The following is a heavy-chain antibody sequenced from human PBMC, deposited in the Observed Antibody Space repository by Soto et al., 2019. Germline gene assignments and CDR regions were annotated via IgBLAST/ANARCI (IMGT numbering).Heavy chain of an antibody. V-gene: IGHV4-34*01. CDR1: GGSFSDYH. Sequence: PSETLSLTCVVYGGSFSDYHWSWIRQPPGKGLEWIGEINHRGSTNYNPSLKSRVTISLDTSKNQFSLKLNSVTAADTAVYYCATMAAATSYHNNGMDVWGQGTKVTVSS. D-gene: IGHD2-15*01. CDR2: INHRGST. J-gene: IGHJ6*02. CDR3: ATMAAATSYHNNGMDV.